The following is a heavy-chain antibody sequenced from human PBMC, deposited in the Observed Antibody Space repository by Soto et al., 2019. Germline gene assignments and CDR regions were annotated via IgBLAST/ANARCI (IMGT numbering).Heavy chain of an antibody. CDR3: ARRPATAFYYFDY. Sequence: SETLSLTCTVVGGSVISGVHCWSWIQQHPGKGLEWIGNIYYSGSTNYNPSLKSRVTISVDTSKNQFSLKLNSVTAADTAVYYCARRPATAFYYFDYWGQGTLVPVSS. CDR2: IYYSGST. D-gene: IGHD2-21*02. J-gene: IGHJ4*02. V-gene: IGHV4-61*08. CDR1: GGSVISGVHC.